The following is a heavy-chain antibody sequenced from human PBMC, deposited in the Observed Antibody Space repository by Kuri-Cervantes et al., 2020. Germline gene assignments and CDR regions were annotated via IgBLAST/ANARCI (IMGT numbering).Heavy chain of an antibody. CDR2: IWYDGSNK. J-gene: IGHJ4*02. Sequence: GESLKISCAASGFTFSSYAMHWVRQAPGKGLEWVAVIWYDGSNKYYADSVKGRFTISRDNSKNALYLQMNSLRAEDTAVYYCAKDRSGVITFGGVFPNWGQGTLVTVSS. V-gene: IGHV3-33*06. CDR1: GFTFSSYA. CDR3: AKDRSGVITFGGVFPN. D-gene: IGHD3-16*01.